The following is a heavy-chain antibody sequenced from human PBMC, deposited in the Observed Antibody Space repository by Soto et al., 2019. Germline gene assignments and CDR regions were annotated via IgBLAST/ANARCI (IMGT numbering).Heavy chain of an antibody. D-gene: IGHD3-9*01. V-gene: IGHV3-30*04. Sequence: GGSLELSCAVSGFTFTAFAIHWVRQAPGKGLEWVAVISYDGRDSHYADSVKGRLTISRDNSKNTVFLQINSLTTEDTAVYYCAKDRYFDSYHFDYWGQGTRVTVSS. CDR2: ISYDGRDS. CDR3: AKDRYFDSYHFDY. J-gene: IGHJ4*02. CDR1: GFTFTAFA.